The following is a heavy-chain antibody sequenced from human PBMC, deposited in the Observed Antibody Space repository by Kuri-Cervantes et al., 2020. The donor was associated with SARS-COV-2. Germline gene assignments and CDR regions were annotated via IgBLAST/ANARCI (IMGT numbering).Heavy chain of an antibody. Sequence: SVKVSCKASGGTFSSCAITWVRQAPGQGLEWMGGIIPIFGPANYAQKFQGRVTITADESTSTAYMELSSLRSEDTAVYYCARGPLPEAIAVLPAASPFMYFDYWGQGALVTVSS. CDR2: IIPIFGPA. J-gene: IGHJ4*02. CDR3: ARGPLPEAIAVLPAASPFMYFDY. CDR1: GGTFSSCA. D-gene: IGHD2-2*01. V-gene: IGHV1-69*13.